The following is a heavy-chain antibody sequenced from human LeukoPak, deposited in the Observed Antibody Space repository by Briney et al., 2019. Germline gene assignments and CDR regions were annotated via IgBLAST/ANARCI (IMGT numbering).Heavy chain of an antibody. J-gene: IGHJ4*02. V-gene: IGHV4-30-4*01. Sequence: SETLSLTCTVSGGSISSGDYYWSWIRQPPGKGLEWIGYIYYSGSTYYNPSLKSRVTTSVDTSKNQFSLKLSSVTAADTAVYYCARGYYGSGSYLGYWGQGTLVTVSS. CDR1: GGSISSGDYY. CDR2: IYYSGST. D-gene: IGHD3-10*01. CDR3: ARGYYGSGSYLGY.